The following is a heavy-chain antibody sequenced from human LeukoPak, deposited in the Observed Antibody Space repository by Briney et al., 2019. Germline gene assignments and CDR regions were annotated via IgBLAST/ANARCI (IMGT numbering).Heavy chain of an antibody. V-gene: IGHV4-61*02. Sequence: SETLSLTCTVSGGSISSGSYYWSWIRQPAGKVLEWIGRIYTSGSTNYNPSLKSRVTISVDTSKNQFSLKLSSVTAADTAVYYCATDGGNSYYYYYMDVWGKGTTVTVSS. CDR1: GGSISSGSYY. CDR3: ATDGGNSYYYYYMDV. J-gene: IGHJ6*03. D-gene: IGHD4-23*01. CDR2: IYTSGST.